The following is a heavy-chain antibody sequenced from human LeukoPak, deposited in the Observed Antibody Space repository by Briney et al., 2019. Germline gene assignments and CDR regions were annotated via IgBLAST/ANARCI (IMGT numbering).Heavy chain of an antibody. Sequence: PSETLSLTCTVSGYSISSGYYWGWIRQPPGKGLECIGSIYNSGSTYYNPSLKSRVTISVDTSKNQFSLKLSSVTAADTAVYYCARIGGGITGPFDYWGQGTLVTVSS. CDR2: IYNSGST. J-gene: IGHJ4*02. D-gene: IGHD1-20*01. CDR1: GYSISSGYY. V-gene: IGHV4-38-2*02. CDR3: ARIGGGITGPFDY.